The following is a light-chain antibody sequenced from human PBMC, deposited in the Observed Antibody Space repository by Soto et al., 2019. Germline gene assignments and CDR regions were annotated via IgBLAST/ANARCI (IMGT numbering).Light chain of an antibody. J-gene: IGKJ2*01. V-gene: IGKV3-20*01. CDR3: QQYDRSPYT. Sequence: EIVLTQSPDTLSLSPGERATLSCRASQIVNSNDLAWYQHKPGQAPRLLIYGASSRPGGIPDKFSGSGSETDFTFTINRLEPEDFAVYYCQQYDRSPYTFGQGTKLEI. CDR2: GAS. CDR1: QIVNSND.